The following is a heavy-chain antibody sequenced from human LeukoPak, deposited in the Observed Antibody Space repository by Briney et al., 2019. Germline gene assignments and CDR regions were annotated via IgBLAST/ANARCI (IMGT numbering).Heavy chain of an antibody. CDR1: GFTFSRYS. CDR2: ISGNSTTI. D-gene: IGHD2-15*01. Sequence: GGSLRLSCAASGFTFSRYSMNWVRQAQGKGMEWISYISGNSTTIYYADSVKGRFTVSRDNGKNSLLLQMNSLRAEDTALYYCARGYSRAAFDIWGQGTVVAVSS. J-gene: IGHJ3*02. V-gene: IGHV3-48*01. CDR3: ARGYSRAAFDI.